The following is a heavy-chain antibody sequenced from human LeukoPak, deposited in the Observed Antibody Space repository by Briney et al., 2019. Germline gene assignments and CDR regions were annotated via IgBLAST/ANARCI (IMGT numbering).Heavy chain of an antibody. D-gene: IGHD5-18*01. J-gene: IGHJ4*02. Sequence: GGSLRLSCAASGFTFSSYAMHWVRQAPGKGLEWVSSISSSYIYYADSVKGRFTISRHNAKNSLYLQMNSLRAEDTAVYYCARHLSGITGYTYGRGIDYWGQGTLVTVSS. CDR3: ARHLSGITGYTYGRGIDY. CDR1: GFTFSSYA. CDR2: ISSSYI. V-gene: IGHV3-21*01.